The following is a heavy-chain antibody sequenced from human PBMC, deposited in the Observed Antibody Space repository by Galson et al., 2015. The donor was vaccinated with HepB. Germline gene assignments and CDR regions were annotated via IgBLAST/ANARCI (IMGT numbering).Heavy chain of an antibody. CDR2: IKQDGSEK. J-gene: IGHJ6*02. CDR1: GFTFSSYW. CDR3: TLGGYYYGMDV. V-gene: IGHV3-7*01. D-gene: IGHD3-16*01. Sequence: SLRLSCAASGFTFSSYWMSWVRQAPGKGLEWVANIKQDGSEKYYVDSVKGRFTISRDNAKNSLYLQMNSLRAEDTAVYYCTLGGYYYGMDVWGQGTTVIVSS.